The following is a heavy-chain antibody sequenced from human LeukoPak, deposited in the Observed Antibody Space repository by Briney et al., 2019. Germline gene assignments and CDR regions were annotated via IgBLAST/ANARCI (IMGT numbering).Heavy chain of an antibody. Sequence: GESLKISCKGSGYSFTSYWIGWVRQMPGKGLELMGIIYPGDSDTRYSPSFQGQVTISADKSISTAYLQWSSLKASDTAMYYCARLRSDTAMVANWFDPWGQGTLVTVSS. CDR1: GYSFTSYW. J-gene: IGHJ5*02. CDR3: ARLRSDTAMVANWFDP. D-gene: IGHD5-18*01. V-gene: IGHV5-51*01. CDR2: IYPGDSDT.